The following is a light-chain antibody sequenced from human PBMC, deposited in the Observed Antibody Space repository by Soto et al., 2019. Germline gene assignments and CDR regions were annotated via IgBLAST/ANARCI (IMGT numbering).Light chain of an antibody. CDR2: AAS. V-gene: IGKV1-39*01. Sequence: DIQMTQSPSSLSASVGYRFTITCLAIQSISSYLNWYQQKPSKAPKLMIYAASSLQSGVPSWFSGSGSGTDVTLTISSLKPEDFATYYCQQRYSTTRTFGQGTKVDIK. CDR1: QSISSY. CDR3: QQRYSTTRT. J-gene: IGKJ1*01.